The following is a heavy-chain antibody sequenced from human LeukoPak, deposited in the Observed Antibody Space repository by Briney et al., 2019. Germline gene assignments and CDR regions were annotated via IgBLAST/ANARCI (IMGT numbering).Heavy chain of an antibody. Sequence: PGGSLRLSCAASGFIVNNYAMSWVRQAPGKGLEWVSYISSSGSNMYYPDSVKGRFTISRDNAKNSLYLQMNSLRAEDTAVYYCARVPAGVSSWSDYWGQGTLVTVSS. CDR3: ARVPAGVSSWSDY. CDR2: ISSSGSNM. CDR1: GFIVNNYA. J-gene: IGHJ4*02. V-gene: IGHV3-48*01. D-gene: IGHD6-13*01.